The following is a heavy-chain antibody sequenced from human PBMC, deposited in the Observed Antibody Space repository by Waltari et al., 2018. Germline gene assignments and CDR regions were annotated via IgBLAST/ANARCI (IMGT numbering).Heavy chain of an antibody. V-gene: IGHV3-7*01. D-gene: IGHD5-12*01. CDR2: INQDGSEE. J-gene: IGHJ3*02. Sequence: EVLLVESGGGLVQTGGSLRLCCAAPSVTFSYYWMNWVRQAPGKGLEWGANINQDGSEEYYVDSVKGRFTISRDNAKNSLYLEMKTLRAEDTAIYYCARTGARWLQFAAFDIWGQGTMVTVSS. CDR3: ARTGARWLQFAAFDI. CDR1: SVTFSYYW.